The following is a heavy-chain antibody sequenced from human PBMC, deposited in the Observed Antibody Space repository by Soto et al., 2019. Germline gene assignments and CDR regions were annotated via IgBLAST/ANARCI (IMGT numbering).Heavy chain of an antibody. J-gene: IGHJ3*02. Sequence: GGSLRLSCAASGFTFSSYAMSWVRQAPGKGLEWVSAISGSGGSTYYADSVKGRFTISRDNSKNTLYLQMNSLRAEDTAVYYCAKDLLVVVAATLGRFDAFDIWGQGTMVTVSS. CDR2: ISGSGGST. CDR1: GFTFSSYA. CDR3: AKDLLVVVAATLGRFDAFDI. V-gene: IGHV3-23*01. D-gene: IGHD2-15*01.